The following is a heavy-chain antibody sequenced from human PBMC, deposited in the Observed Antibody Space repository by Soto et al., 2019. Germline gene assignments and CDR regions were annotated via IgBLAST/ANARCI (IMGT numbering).Heavy chain of an antibody. Sequence: QVQLVESGGGVVQPGRSLRLSCAASGFTFSSYAMHWVRQAPGKGLEWVAVISYDGSNKYYADSVKGRFTISRDNSKNALYLQMNSLRAEDTAVYYCARDVQLGGDIVSHGSVDAFDIWGQGTMVTVSS. V-gene: IGHV3-30-3*01. CDR2: ISYDGSNK. CDR3: ARDVQLGGDIVSHGSVDAFDI. J-gene: IGHJ3*02. CDR1: GFTFSSYA. D-gene: IGHD1-1*01.